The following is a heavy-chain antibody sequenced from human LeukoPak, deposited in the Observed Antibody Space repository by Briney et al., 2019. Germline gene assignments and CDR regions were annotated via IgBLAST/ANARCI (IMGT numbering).Heavy chain of an antibody. Sequence: PSEALSLTRTVSGGSISSSSYSWGWIRQPPGKGLEWIGYIYYSGSTYYNPSLKSRVTISVDTSKNQFSLKLSSVTAADTAVYYCARDDDYGDYAWGQGTLVTVSS. J-gene: IGHJ4*02. CDR3: ARDDDYGDYA. CDR1: GGSISSSSYS. V-gene: IGHV4-31*03. CDR2: IYYSGST. D-gene: IGHD4-17*01.